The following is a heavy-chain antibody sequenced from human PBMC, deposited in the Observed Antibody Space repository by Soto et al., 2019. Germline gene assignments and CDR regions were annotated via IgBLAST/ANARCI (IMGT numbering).Heavy chain of an antibody. J-gene: IGHJ3*02. V-gene: IGHV3-23*01. D-gene: IGHD3-10*01. CDR2: INGSGGST. Sequence: GGSLRLSCAASGFTFSSYWMSWVRQAPGKGLEWVSDINGSGGSTYYADSVKGRFTISRDNSKNTLYLQMNSLRAEDTAVYYCAKDVDVLLPLEVDIWGQGTMVTVSS. CDR3: AKDVDVLLPLEVDI. CDR1: GFTFSSYW.